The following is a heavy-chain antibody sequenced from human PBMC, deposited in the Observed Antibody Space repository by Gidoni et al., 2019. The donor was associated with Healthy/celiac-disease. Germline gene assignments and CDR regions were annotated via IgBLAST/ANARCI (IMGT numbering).Heavy chain of an antibody. CDR1: WFPSSSYA. V-gene: IGHV3-64D*06. J-gene: IGHJ5*02. Sequence: VPLVESGGVLVQPGVSLRLTSSAFWFPSSSYAMHRVRQAPGKGLEYVSAISSNGGSTYYADSVKGRFTISRDNSKNTLYLQMSSLRAEDTAVYYCVKDGGSYSFWFDPWGQGTLVTVSS. CDR2: ISSNGGST. CDR3: VKDGGSYSFWFDP. D-gene: IGHD1-26*01.